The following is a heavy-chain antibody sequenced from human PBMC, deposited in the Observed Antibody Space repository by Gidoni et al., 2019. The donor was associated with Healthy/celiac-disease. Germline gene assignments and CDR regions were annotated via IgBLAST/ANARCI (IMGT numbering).Heavy chain of an antibody. CDR2: IWYDGSNK. D-gene: IGHD3-9*01. CDR3: ARGYYDILTGLPHDAFDI. J-gene: IGHJ3*02. Sequence: QVQLVESGVGVVQPGRSLRLSCAATGFTFRRYGMHWVRQDPGKELEWVAVIWYDGSNKYYADSVKGRFTISRDNSKNTLYLQMNSLRAEDTAVYYCARGYYDILTGLPHDAFDIWGQGTMVTVSS. CDR1: GFTFRRYG. V-gene: IGHV3-33*01.